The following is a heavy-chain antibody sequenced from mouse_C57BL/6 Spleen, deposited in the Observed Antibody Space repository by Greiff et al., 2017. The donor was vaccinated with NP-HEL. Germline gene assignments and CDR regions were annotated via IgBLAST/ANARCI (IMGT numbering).Heavy chain of an antibody. CDR3: ARGELRAAWFAY. J-gene: IGHJ3*01. CDR2: IYPGSGST. D-gene: IGHD2-4*01. CDR1: GYTFTSYW. V-gene: IGHV1-55*01. Sequence: QVQLQQPGAELVKPGASVKMSCKASGYTFTSYWITWVKQRPGQGLEWIGDIYPGSGSTNYNEKFKSKATLTVDTCSSTAYMQLSSLTSEDSAGCYCARGELRAAWFAYWGQGTLVTVSA.